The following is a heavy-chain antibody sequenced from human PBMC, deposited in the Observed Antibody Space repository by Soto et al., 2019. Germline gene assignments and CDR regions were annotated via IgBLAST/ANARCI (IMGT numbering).Heavy chain of an antibody. CDR1: GYTLTELS. CDR2: FDPEDGET. V-gene: IGHV1-24*01. J-gene: IGHJ6*03. Sequence: GASVKVSCKVSGYTLTELSMHWVRQAPGKGLEWMGGFDPEDGETIYAQKFQGRVTMTEDTSTDTAYMELSSLRSEDTAVYYCAAETSGYDFLPYYCMDVWGKGTTVTVSS. CDR3: AAETSGYDFLPYYCMDV. D-gene: IGHD3-3*01.